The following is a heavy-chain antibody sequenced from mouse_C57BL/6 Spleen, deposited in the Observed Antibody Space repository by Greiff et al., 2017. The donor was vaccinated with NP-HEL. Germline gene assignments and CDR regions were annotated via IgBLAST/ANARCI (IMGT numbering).Heavy chain of an antibody. CDR2: IDPETGGT. J-gene: IGHJ2*01. D-gene: IGHD2-2*01. V-gene: IGHV1-15*01. Sequence: QVQLQQSGAELVRPGASVTLSCKASGYTFTDYEMHWVKQTPVHGLEWIGAIDPETGGTAYNQKFKGKAILTADKSSSTAYMELRSLTSEDSAVYYWTRYGYDGGYFDYWGQGTTLTVSS. CDR1: GYTFTDYE. CDR3: TRYGYDGGYFDY.